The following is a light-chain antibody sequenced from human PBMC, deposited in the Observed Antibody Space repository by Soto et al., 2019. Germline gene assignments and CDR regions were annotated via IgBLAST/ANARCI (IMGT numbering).Light chain of an antibody. J-gene: IGKJ5*01. CDR1: RDITNY. CDR3: QQYDNIRVT. Sequence: IQMTQSPSSLSASVGDRVTITCQASRDITNYLNWYQQKPGKAPKLLISDASILETGVPSRFSGSGSGTDFTFTISSLQPEDIATYYCQQYDNIRVTFGQGTRLEI. CDR2: DAS. V-gene: IGKV1-33*01.